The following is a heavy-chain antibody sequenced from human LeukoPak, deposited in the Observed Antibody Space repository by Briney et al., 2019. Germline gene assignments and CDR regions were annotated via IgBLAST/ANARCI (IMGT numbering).Heavy chain of an antibody. CDR3: AMPPIAAAGLDAFDI. Sequence: GESLKISCKGSGYSFTNYWIGWVRQMPGKGLEWMGIIYPGDSDTRYSPSFQGQVTISADKSISTAYLQWSSLKASDTAMYYCAMPPIAAAGLDAFDIWGQGTMVTVSS. J-gene: IGHJ3*02. D-gene: IGHD6-13*01. CDR1: GYSFTNYW. V-gene: IGHV5-51*01. CDR2: IYPGDSDT.